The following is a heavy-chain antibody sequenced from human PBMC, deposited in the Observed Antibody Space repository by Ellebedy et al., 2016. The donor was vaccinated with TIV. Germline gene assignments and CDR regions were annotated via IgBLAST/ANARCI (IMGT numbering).Heavy chain of an antibody. CDR1: GFTFDDYT. V-gene: IGHV3-43*01. J-gene: IGHJ3*01. CDR2: INLEGDNA. Sequence: PGGSLRLSCVASGFTFDDYTVVWVRQVPGQGLEWVSLINLEGDNAYYADAVRGRFTISRDNTKNSLYLQMTSLTTEDTALYYCAKLRDAVATVGGFDVWGRGTMVTVSS. D-gene: IGHD6-19*01. CDR3: AKLRDAVATVGGFDV.